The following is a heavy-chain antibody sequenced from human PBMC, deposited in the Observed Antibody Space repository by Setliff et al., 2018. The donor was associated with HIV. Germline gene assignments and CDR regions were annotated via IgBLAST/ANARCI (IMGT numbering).Heavy chain of an antibody. Sequence: SETLSLTCTVSGDSIISSRNFWGWIRQPPGKGLEWIGNIHSSGSTYYNPSLKSRVFISVDLSINQFSLKLHSVTAADTAVYYCASSEDSGTYGEPYDSWVQGALVTVSS. V-gene: IGHV4-39*01. CDR3: ASSEDSGTYGEPYDS. J-gene: IGHJ4*02. CDR1: GDSIISSRNF. D-gene: IGHD1-26*01. CDR2: IHSSGST.